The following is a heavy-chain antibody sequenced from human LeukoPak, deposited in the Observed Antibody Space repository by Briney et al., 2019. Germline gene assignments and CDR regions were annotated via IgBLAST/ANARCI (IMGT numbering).Heavy chain of an antibody. CDR2: ISWNSRSI. Sequence: GRSLRLSCAASGFNFDDYVMHWVRQAPGKGLEWVSSISWNSRSIGYADSVKGRFTISRDNGKNFLYLQMNSLRTEDTALYYCAKAPSEDYFDYWGQRTLVTVSS. CDR3: AKAPSEDYFDY. CDR1: GFNFDDYV. J-gene: IGHJ4*02. V-gene: IGHV3-9*01.